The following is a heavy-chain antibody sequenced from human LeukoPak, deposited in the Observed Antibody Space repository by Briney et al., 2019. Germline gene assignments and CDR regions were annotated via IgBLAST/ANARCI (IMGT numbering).Heavy chain of an antibody. V-gene: IGHV3-21*01. J-gene: IGHJ4*02. D-gene: IGHD6-19*01. Sequence: GGSLRLSCAASGFTFSSYSMNWVRQAPGKGLEWVSSISSISSYIYYADSVKGRFTISRDNAKNSLYLQMNSLRAEDTAVYYCARTVGYSSGWLPQDYWGQGTLVTVSS. CDR3: ARTVGYSSGWLPQDY. CDR2: ISSISSYI. CDR1: GFTFSSYS.